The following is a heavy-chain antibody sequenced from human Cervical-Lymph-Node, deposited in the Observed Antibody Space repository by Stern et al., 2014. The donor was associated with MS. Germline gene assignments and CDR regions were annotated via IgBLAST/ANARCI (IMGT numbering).Heavy chain of an antibody. Sequence: QVQLVQSGAEVKKPGSSVKVSCKASGGTFTSYAFNWVRQAPGQGLEWMGGIIPILDTPNFAQNFQGRLTLPADESTRTAYMELSSLESEDTAVYYCAKAAVTTASFDSWGQGTLVTVSS. J-gene: IGHJ4*02. D-gene: IGHD4-17*01. CDR1: GGTFTSYA. CDR2: IIPILDTP. V-gene: IGHV1-69*01. CDR3: AKAAVTTASFDS.